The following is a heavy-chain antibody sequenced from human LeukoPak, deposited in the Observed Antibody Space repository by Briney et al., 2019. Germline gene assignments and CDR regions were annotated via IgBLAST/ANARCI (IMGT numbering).Heavy chain of an antibody. CDR1: GFTFSSYE. CDR2: ISSSGSTI. CDR3: ARAGGGYYDSSGYQNLDY. D-gene: IGHD3-22*01. V-gene: IGHV3-48*03. Sequence: PGGSLRLSCAASGFTFSSYEMNWVRQAPGKGLEWVSYISSSGSTIYYADSVKGRFTISRDNAKNSLYLQMNSLRAEDTAVYYCARAGGGYYDSSGYQNLDYWGQGTLVTVSS. J-gene: IGHJ4*02.